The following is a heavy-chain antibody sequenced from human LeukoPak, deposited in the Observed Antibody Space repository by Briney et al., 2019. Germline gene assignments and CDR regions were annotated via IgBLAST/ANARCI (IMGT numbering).Heavy chain of an antibody. D-gene: IGHD2-15*01. CDR3: AKGSLGYCSGGSCP. J-gene: IGHJ4*02. Sequence: KPGGSLRLSCAASGFTFSSYSMNWVRQAPGKGLEWVSSISSSSSYIYYADSVKGRFTISRDNSKNTLYLQMNSLRAEDTAVYYCAKGSLGYCSGGSCPWGQGTLVTVSS. CDR2: ISSSSSYI. V-gene: IGHV3-21*04. CDR1: GFTFSSYS.